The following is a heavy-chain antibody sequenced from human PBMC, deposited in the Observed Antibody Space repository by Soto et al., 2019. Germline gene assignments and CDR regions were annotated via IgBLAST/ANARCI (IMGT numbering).Heavy chain of an antibody. Sequence: LSLPCAVSGGSISSGGYSWSWIRQPPGKGLEWIGYIYHSGSTYYNPSLKSRVTISVDRSKNQFSLKLSSVTAADTAVYYCARQQITGTYNWFDPWGQGTLVTVSS. D-gene: IGHD1-7*01. CDR2: IYHSGST. CDR1: GGSISSGGYS. V-gene: IGHV4-30-2*01. CDR3: ARQQITGTYNWFDP. J-gene: IGHJ5*02.